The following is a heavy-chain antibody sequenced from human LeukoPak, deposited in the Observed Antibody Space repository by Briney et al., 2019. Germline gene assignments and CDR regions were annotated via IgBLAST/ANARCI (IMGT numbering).Heavy chain of an antibody. J-gene: IGHJ6*03. CDR3: ARDGLRYSSSISAGYYYYYMDV. V-gene: IGHV3-30*01. CDR2: ISYDGSNK. D-gene: IGHD6-6*01. Sequence: GGFLRLSCAASGFTFSRYAMHWVRQAPGKGLEWVAVISYDGSNKYYADSVKGRFTISRDNSKNTLYLQMNSLRAEDTAVYYCARDGLRYSSSISAGYYYYYMDVWGKGTTVTVSS. CDR1: GFTFSRYA.